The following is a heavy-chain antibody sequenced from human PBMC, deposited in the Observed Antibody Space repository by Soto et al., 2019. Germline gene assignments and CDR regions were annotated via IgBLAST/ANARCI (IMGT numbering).Heavy chain of an antibody. CDR1: GFTFSSYG. D-gene: IGHD4-17*01. Sequence: GGSLRLSCAASGFTFSSYGMHWVRQAPGKGLEWVAVISYDGSNKYYADSVKGRFTISRDNSKNTLYLQMNSLRAEDTAVYYCAKDYSTVKPPYYYYYYGMDVWGQGTTVTVSS. CDR3: AKDYSTVKPPYYYYYYGMDV. J-gene: IGHJ6*02. CDR2: ISYDGSNK. V-gene: IGHV3-30*18.